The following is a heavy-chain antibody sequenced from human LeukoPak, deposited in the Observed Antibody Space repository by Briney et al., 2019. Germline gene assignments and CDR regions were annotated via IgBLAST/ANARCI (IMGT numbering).Heavy chain of an antibody. D-gene: IGHD4-17*01. J-gene: IGHJ5*02. V-gene: IGHV4-34*01. CDR2: IKHSGST. Sequence: SETLSLTCAVYGGSFSGYYWTWLRHPPGKGREGSGKIKHSGSTNYKPSRKSRVTISADMSKNQLSLKLSSVTAADTAVYYCARGDYGDYGGDWFDPWGQGTLVTVSS. CDR3: ARGDYGDYGGDWFDP. CDR1: GGSFSGYY.